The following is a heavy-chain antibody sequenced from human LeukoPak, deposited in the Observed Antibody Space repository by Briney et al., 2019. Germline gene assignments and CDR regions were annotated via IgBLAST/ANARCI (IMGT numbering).Heavy chain of an antibody. CDR3: ARIHRTSQSGSGYFDC. J-gene: IGHJ4*02. D-gene: IGHD3-10*01. V-gene: IGHV4-39*07. Sequence: SETLSLTCTVSGGSISSSRYYGGWIRQPPGKGLEWIGSKYYSGSTYYNPSLKSRVTISVDTSKNQFSLKLSSITAADTAVYYCARIHRTSQSGSGYFDCWGQGTLVTVSS. CDR2: KYYSGST. CDR1: GGSISSSRYY.